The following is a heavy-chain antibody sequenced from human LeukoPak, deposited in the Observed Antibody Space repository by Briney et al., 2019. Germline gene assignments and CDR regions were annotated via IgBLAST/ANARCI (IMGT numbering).Heavy chain of an antibody. CDR1: GYTFNTYG. V-gene: IGHV1-18*01. D-gene: IGHD6-25*01. CDR3: LRDAQRPRLTPDC. CDR2: ISTYNGDT. Sequence: ASVKVSCKASGYTFNTYGISWVRQAPGQGLEWMGWISTYNGDTSYVQNLQGRVTMTADTSTSTAYMELMSLRSDDTAVYYCLRDAQRPRLTPDCWGQGTLVTVSS. J-gene: IGHJ4*02.